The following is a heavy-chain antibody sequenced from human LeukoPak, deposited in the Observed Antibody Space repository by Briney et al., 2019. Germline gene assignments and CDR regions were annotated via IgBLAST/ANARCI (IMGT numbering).Heavy chain of an antibody. V-gene: IGHV4-61*02. CDR1: GGSISSGSYI. Sequence: SQTLSLTCTVSGGSISSGSYIWNWIRQPAGKGLEWIGRIYTSGSTDYNPSLKSRVTISLDTSKNQFSLKLSSVTAADTAVYYCARGGYYDSSGSRDAFDIWGQGTMVTVSS. CDR3: ARGGYYDSSGSRDAFDI. J-gene: IGHJ3*02. CDR2: IYTSGST. D-gene: IGHD3-22*01.